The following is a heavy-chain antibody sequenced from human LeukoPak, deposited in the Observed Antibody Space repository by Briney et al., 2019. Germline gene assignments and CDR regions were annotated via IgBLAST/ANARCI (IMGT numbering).Heavy chain of an antibody. CDR3: ARDTVATQGSDY. Sequence: ASVKVSCKASGYTFTSYGISWVRQAPGQGLEWMGGISAHNGNTNYAQKLQSRRTITTYTSTRTTYMELRSLRSDATAVYYCARDTVATQGSDYWGQGPLVTVSS. J-gene: IGHJ4*02. D-gene: IGHD5-12*01. CDR2: ISAHNGNT. V-gene: IGHV1-18*01. CDR1: GYTFTSYG.